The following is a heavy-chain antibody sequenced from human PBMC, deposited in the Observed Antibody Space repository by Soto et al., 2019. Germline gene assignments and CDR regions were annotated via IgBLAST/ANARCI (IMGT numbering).Heavy chain of an antibody. CDR3: AKDRGYGDNIEHFQH. J-gene: IGHJ1*01. Sequence: PGGSLRLSCAASGFTFSRYGMHWVRQAPGKGLEWVAVMSYDGSNKYYADSVKGRFTISRDNSKNTLYLQMNSLRAEDTAVYYCAKDRGYGDNIEHFQHWGQGTPVTVS. D-gene: IGHD4-17*01. CDR1: GFTFSRYG. CDR2: MSYDGSNK. V-gene: IGHV3-30*18.